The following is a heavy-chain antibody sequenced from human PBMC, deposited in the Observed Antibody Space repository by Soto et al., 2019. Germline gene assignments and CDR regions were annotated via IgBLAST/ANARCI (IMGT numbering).Heavy chain of an antibody. Sequence: QVQLVQSGAEVKKPGASVKVSCKASGYTFTSYGISWVRQAPGQGLEWMGWISAYNGNTNYAQKLQGRVTMTTDTSTSTAYMELRSVRSDDTAVYYCARAWGYYDSSGYYTNWFDPWGQGTLVTVSS. CDR3: ARAWGYYDSSGYYTNWFDP. CDR1: GYTFTSYG. CDR2: ISAYNGNT. V-gene: IGHV1-18*01. D-gene: IGHD3-22*01. J-gene: IGHJ5*02.